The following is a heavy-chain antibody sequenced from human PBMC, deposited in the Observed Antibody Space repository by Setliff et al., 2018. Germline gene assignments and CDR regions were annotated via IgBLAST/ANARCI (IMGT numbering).Heavy chain of an antibody. Sequence: SETLSLTCSVSAGSIRSSTYYWGWVRQPPGKGLERIASIYSSGNTYYNPSLKSRVTISVDTSKNQFSLNLNSVTAADTAVYYCSATDDYGGSQYYLDYWGQGTLVTVSS. D-gene: IGHD3-10*01. CDR1: AGSIRSSTYY. J-gene: IGHJ4*02. CDR2: IYSSGNT. CDR3: SATDDYGGSQYYLDY. V-gene: IGHV4-39*01.